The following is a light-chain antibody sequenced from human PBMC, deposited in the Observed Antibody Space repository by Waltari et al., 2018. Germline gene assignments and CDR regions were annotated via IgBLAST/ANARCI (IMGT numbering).Light chain of an antibody. CDR1: TSDVGGSNY. Sequence: QSALTQPRSVSGSPGQSVTMSCTGTTSDVGGSNYVSWYQQYAGKVPKLMIYDVNKRPSGVPDRFSGSKSGNTASLTISGLQAEDESDYYCCSYAGSHTFVVFGGGTKLTVL. J-gene: IGLJ2*01. CDR2: DVN. V-gene: IGLV2-11*01. CDR3: CSYAGSHTFVV.